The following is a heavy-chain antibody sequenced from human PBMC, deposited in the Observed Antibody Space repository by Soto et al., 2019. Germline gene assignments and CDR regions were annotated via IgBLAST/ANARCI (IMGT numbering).Heavy chain of an antibody. D-gene: IGHD6-13*01. J-gene: IGHJ6*02. Sequence: QVQLHESGPGPVKPSQTLYLTCTVSGGSISSGGYYWSWIRLHPGKGLEWIGYIYYSGSTYYNPSLKSRVTISVDTSKNQFSLKLSSVTAADTAVYYCARVTQQHTLYYYYGMDVWGQGTTVTVSS. V-gene: IGHV4-31*03. CDR3: ARVTQQHTLYYYYGMDV. CDR2: IYYSGST. CDR1: GGSISSGGYY.